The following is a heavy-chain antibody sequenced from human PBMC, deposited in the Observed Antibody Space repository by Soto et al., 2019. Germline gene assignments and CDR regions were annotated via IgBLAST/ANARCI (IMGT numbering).Heavy chain of an antibody. Sequence: TSETLSLTCTVSGGSISSSSYYWGWIRQPPGKGLEWIGSIYYSGSTYYNPSLKSRVTISVDTSKNQFSLKLSSVTAADTAVYYCARKYRANFVDYWGQGTLVTVSS. CDR3: ARKYRANFVDY. CDR1: GGSISSSSYY. J-gene: IGHJ4*02. V-gene: IGHV4-39*01. D-gene: IGHD1-1*01. CDR2: IYYSGST.